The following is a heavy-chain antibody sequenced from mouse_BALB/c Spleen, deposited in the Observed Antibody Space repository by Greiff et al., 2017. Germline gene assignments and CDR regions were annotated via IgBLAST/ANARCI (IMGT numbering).Heavy chain of an antibody. D-gene: IGHD1-1*01. Sequence: VQLQQSGAELVKPGASVKLSCTASGFDIKDTYMHWVKQRPEQGLEWIGRIDPANGNTKYDPKFQGKATITADTSSNTAYLQLSSLTSEDTAVYYCAREAYYGYAMDYWGQGTSVTVSS. J-gene: IGHJ4*01. CDR1: GFDIKDTY. V-gene: IGHV14-3*02. CDR3: AREAYYGYAMDY. CDR2: IDPANGNT.